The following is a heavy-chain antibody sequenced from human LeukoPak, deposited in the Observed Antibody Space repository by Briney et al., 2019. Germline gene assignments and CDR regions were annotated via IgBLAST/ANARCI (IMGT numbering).Heavy chain of an antibody. Sequence: SETLSLTCTVSGGSISSYYWSWIRQPPGKGLEWIGYIYTSGSTNYNPSLKSRVTISVDTSKNQFSLKLSSVTAADTAVYYCARGYSYGFPVDYWGQGTPVTVSS. D-gene: IGHD5-18*01. CDR2: IYTSGST. V-gene: IGHV4-4*09. CDR3: ARGYSYGFPVDY. J-gene: IGHJ4*02. CDR1: GGSISSYY.